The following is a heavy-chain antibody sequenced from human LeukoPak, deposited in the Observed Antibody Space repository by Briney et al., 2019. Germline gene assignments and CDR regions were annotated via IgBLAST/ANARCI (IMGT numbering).Heavy chain of an antibody. Sequence: GESLKISCKASGYSFSNYWIGWVRQMPGKGLELMGIIYPGDSDSRYSPSFQGQVTISADKSFSTAYLQWSSLKASDTAMYYCARGLMIRGDRWFDPWGQGTLVTASS. CDR1: GYSFSNYW. V-gene: IGHV5-51*01. CDR2: IYPGDSDS. D-gene: IGHD3-10*01. CDR3: ARGLMIRGDRWFDP. J-gene: IGHJ5*02.